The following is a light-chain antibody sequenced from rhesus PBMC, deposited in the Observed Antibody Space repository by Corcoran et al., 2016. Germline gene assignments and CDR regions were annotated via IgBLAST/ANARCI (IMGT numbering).Light chain of an antibody. Sequence: DIQMTQSPSSLSAPVGDRVTITCRASENVNNYLNWYQQKPGKAPKLLICKASTLQSWVPSGFSGSGSGTDYTLTISSLQPEDVATYYCQHGYGPPYNFGQRTKVEIK. J-gene: IGKJ2*01. CDR3: QHGYGPPYN. V-gene: IGKV1-74*01. CDR1: ENVNNY. CDR2: KAS.